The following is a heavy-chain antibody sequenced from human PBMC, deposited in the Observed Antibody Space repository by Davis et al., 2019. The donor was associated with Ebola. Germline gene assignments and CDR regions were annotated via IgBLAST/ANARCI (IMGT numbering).Heavy chain of an antibody. CDR1: GYTFTTYW. CDR3: ARRGGWSGAFLDY. J-gene: IGHJ4*02. Sequence: GESLKISCKGSGYTFTTYWIGWVRQMPGKGPEWMGIIYPGDSDTRYSPSFQGQVTISADKSISTAYLQWSSLKASDTAMYYCARRGGWSGAFLDYWGQGTLVTVSS. CDR2: IYPGDSDT. D-gene: IGHD3-3*02. V-gene: IGHV5-51*01.